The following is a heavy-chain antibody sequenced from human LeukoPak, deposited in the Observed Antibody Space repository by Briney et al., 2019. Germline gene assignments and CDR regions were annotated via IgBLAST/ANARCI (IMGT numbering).Heavy chain of an antibody. CDR1: GFTFNDYY. V-gene: IGHV3-11*01. CDR3: ARSELEPYSGYDNKYYFDY. D-gene: IGHD5-12*01. Sequence: GGSLRLSCAASGFTFNDYYMSWIRQAPGKGLEWVSYISSSGSTIYYADSVKGRFTISRDNAKNSLYLQMNSLRAEDTAVYYCARSELEPYSGYDNKYYFDYWGQGTLVTVSS. J-gene: IGHJ4*02. CDR2: ISSSGSTI.